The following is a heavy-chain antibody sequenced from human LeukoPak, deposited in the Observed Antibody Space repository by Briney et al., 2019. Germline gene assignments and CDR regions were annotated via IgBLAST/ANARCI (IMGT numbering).Heavy chain of an antibody. CDR1: GFSFSTYS. J-gene: IGHJ4*02. V-gene: IGHV3-23*01. Sequence: GGSLRLSCTASGFSFSTYSMSWVRQAPGKGLAWVSSIRGSGADKYYADSVKGRFSTSRDNSQDTLSLQMNSLRAEDTAVYYCAKISWDGRGTFDWGRGTLVTVSS. CDR3: AKISWDGRGTFD. CDR2: IRGSGADK. D-gene: IGHD1-26*01.